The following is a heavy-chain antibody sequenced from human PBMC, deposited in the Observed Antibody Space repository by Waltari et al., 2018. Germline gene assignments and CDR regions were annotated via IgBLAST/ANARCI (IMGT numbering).Heavy chain of an antibody. D-gene: IGHD3-3*01. V-gene: IGHV3-9*03. CDR3: AKGHISNDFWSGSLDF. CDR1: GFTFDDYS. J-gene: IGHJ4*02. Sequence: EVQGVESGGGLVQPGRSLRLSCAASGFTFDDYSMHWVRQAPGKGLEWISGISWNSGSIGYADSVKGRFTISRDNAKNSLYLQMNSLRAEDMALYYCAKGHISNDFWSGSLDFWGQGTLVTVSS. CDR2: ISWNSGSI.